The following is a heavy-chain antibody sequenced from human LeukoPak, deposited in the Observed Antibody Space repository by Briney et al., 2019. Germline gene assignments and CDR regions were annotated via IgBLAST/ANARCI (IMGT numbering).Heavy chain of an antibody. Sequence: PGGSLRLSCSASGFTFSSYAMHWVRQAPGKGLEYVSAISSNGGSTYYADSVKGRFTISRDNSKNTLYLQMSSLRAEDTAVYYCARIMYSSGWHWFDPWGQGTLVTVSS. CDR2: ISSNGGST. CDR1: GFTFSSYA. CDR3: ARIMYSSGWHWFDP. J-gene: IGHJ5*02. V-gene: IGHV3-64D*08. D-gene: IGHD6-19*01.